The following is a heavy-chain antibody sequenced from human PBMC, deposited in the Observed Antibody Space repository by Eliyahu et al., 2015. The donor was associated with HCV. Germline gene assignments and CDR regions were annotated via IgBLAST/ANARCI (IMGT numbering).Heavy chain of an antibody. CDR2: IYYSGST. CDR3: ARHLPDGDYWDYYYYGMDV. J-gene: IGHJ6*02. D-gene: IGHD4-17*01. CDR1: GGSISSXSYY. Sequence: QLQLQKSGPGLVKPSETLSLTCTVPGGSISSXSYYWGWIRQPPGKGLEWIGSIYYSGSTYYNPSLKSRVTISVDTSKNQFSLKLSSVTAADTAVYYCARHLPDGDYWDYYYYGMDVWGQGTTVTVSS. V-gene: IGHV4-39*01.